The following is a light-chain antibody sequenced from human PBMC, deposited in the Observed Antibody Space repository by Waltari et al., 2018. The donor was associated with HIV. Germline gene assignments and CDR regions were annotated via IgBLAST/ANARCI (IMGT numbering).Light chain of an antibody. J-gene: IGKJ4*01. CDR3: QQANSFPLT. CDR1: QGIRSW. Sequence: DVQMTQSPSSVSASVGDRITITCRASQGIRSWLAWYQQKPGEAHKLLIYATSGLQTGVPSRFRGSGFGTEFTLTISSLQPEDFATYYCQQANSFPLTFGGGTKVEIK. V-gene: IGKV1D-12*01. CDR2: ATS.